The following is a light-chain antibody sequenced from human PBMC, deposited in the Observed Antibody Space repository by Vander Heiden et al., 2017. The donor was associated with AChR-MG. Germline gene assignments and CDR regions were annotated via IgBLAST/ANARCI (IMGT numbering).Light chain of an antibody. Sequence: DIQITQSPSSLSASVGDRVTISCRASQSISSYLNWYQQKPGKAPELLIYAASSLHSGVPSRFSGSESGTEFTLTISSLQPEDFATYYCQQSDSTPVTFGGGTKVEIK. CDR2: AAS. J-gene: IGKJ4*01. CDR3: QQSDSTPVT. CDR1: QSISSY. V-gene: IGKV1-39*01.